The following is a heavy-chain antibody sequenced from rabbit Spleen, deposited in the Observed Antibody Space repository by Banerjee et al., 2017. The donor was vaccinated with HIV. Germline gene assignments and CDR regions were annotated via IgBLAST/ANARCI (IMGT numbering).Heavy chain of an antibody. CDR3: ARDLVGVIGWNFYL. CDR2: INTFSGRG. J-gene: IGHJ4*01. CDR1: GFSFSGGYV. V-gene: IGHV1S45*01. Sequence: QEQLEESGGDLVKPEGSLTLTCTASGFSFSGGYVMCWVRQAPGKGLEWIASINTFSGRGVYATWAKGRFTISRTSSTTVALQMTSLTAADTATYFCARDLVGVIGWNFYLWGPGTLVTVS. D-gene: IGHD1-1*01.